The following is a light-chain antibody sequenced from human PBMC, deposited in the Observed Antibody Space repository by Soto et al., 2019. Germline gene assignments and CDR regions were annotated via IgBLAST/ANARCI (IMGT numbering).Light chain of an antibody. V-gene: IGKV3-20*01. CDR2: GAS. J-gene: IGKJ5*01. Sequence: EMMMTQSPATLSVSPGERATLSCRASHSVSGDYIAWYQQKSGQAARLLIYGASNRATDIPDRFSGSGSGIDFALTISRLEPEDFAVYYRQKYGDSSITFGQGTRLEIK. CDR1: HSVSGDY. CDR3: QKYGDSSIT.